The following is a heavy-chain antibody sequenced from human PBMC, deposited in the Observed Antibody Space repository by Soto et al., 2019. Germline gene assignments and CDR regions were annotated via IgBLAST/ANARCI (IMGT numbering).Heavy chain of an antibody. CDR3: ARGEDIVVVVAAWFDP. CDR2: ISSSSSYI. D-gene: IGHD2-15*01. Sequence: EVQLVESGGGLVKPGGSLRLSCAASGFTFSSYSMNWVRQAPGKGLEWVSSISSSSSYIYYADSVKGRFTISRDNAKNSLYLQMNSLRAEDTAVYYCARGEDIVVVVAAWFDPWGQGTLVTVSS. CDR1: GFTFSSYS. J-gene: IGHJ5*02. V-gene: IGHV3-21*01.